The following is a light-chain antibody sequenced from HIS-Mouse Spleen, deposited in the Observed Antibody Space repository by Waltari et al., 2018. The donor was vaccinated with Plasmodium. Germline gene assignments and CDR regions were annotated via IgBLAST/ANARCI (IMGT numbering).Light chain of an antibody. V-gene: IGLV3-10*01. CDR3: YSTDSSGNHRV. CDR1: ALPKKY. J-gene: IGLJ3*02. CDR2: EDS. Sequence: SYELTQPPSVSVSPGQTARIPCSGDALPKKYAYWYQQESGQAHVRVIYEDSKRPSGIPERFSGSSSGTMATLTISGAQVEDEADYYCYSTDSSGNHRVFGGGTKLTVL.